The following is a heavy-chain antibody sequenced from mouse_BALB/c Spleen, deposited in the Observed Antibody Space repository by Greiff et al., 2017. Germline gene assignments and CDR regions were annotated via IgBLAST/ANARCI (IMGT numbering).Heavy chain of an antibody. J-gene: IGHJ4*01. CDR2: IYPGSGNT. Sequence: VQLQQSGAELARPGASVKLSCKASGYTFTDYYINWVKQRTGQGLEWIGEIYPGSGNTYYNEKFKGKATLTADKSSSTAYMQLSSLTSEDSAVYFCARSNSSGYYYAMDYWGQGTSVTVSS. D-gene: IGHD3-1*01. V-gene: IGHV1-77*01. CDR1: GYTFTDYY. CDR3: ARSNSSGYYYAMDY.